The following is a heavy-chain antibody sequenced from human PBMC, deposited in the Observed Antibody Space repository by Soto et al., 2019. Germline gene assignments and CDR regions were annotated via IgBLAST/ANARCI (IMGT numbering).Heavy chain of an antibody. CDR1: GFTFSSYW. V-gene: IGHV3-7*03. J-gene: IGHJ3*02. Sequence: LRLSCAASGFTFSSYWMSWVRQAPGKGLEWVANIKQDGSEKYYVDSVKGRFTISRDNAKNSLYLQMNSLRAEDTAVYYCARRVGATPIDAFDIWGQGTMVTVSS. CDR3: ARRVGATPIDAFDI. CDR2: IKQDGSEK. D-gene: IGHD1-26*01.